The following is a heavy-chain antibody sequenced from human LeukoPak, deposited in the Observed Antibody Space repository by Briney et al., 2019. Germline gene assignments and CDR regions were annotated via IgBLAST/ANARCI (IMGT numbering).Heavy chain of an antibody. CDR2: IYTSGST. V-gene: IGHV4-38-2*02. D-gene: IGHD2-2*01. CDR3: ARDPIVVVPAANPSYYMDV. J-gene: IGHJ6*03. CDR1: GYSISSGYY. Sequence: PSETLSHTCAVSGYSISSGYYWGWIRPPPGKGLEWIGSIYTSGSTNYNPSLKSRVTISVDTSKNQFSLKLSSVTAADTAVYYCARDPIVVVPAANPSYYMDVWGKGTTVTVSS.